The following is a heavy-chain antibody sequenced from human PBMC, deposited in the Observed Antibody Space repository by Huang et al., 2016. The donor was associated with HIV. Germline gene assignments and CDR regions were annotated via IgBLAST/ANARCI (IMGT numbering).Heavy chain of an antibody. CDR1: GYSFSSYW. Sequence: VQLVQSGAEVKKTGESLKISCKGSGYSFSSYWIDWVRQMPGKGLELMGLIFPEDSDTTYSPSFEGQVTISADKAIGTAYLQWSSLKASDTAMYYCARRFSSSSGYFDYWGQGSLVTVSS. CDR3: ARRFSSSSGYFDY. CDR2: IFPEDSDT. D-gene: IGHD6-6*01. V-gene: IGHV5-51*01. J-gene: IGHJ4*02.